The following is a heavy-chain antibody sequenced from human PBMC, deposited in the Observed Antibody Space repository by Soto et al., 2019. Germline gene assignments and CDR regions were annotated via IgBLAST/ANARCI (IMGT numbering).Heavy chain of an antibody. CDR2: ISYGGST. CDR1: GGSINSGGYC. D-gene: IGHD5-18*01. Sequence: QVQLQESGPGLVKPSQTLSLTCTVSGGSINSGGYCWSWIRQHPGKGLDWIGCISYGGSTSYNPSLKSRVTISVDTAKTQFSLKLSSVTGADTAVYYCARGILVWGQGTLITVSS. V-gene: IGHV4-31*03. CDR3: ARGILV. J-gene: IGHJ4*02.